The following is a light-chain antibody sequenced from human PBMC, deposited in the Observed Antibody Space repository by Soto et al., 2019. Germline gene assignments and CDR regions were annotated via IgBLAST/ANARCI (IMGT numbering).Light chain of an antibody. Sequence: EIVLTQSPGTLSLSPGERATLSCRASQSVSSSYLAWYQQKPGQAPRLLIYGASYRTTDIPDRFSGSGSGTDFTLTISRLEPEDFAFYYCHHPWTFGQGTKVAIK. V-gene: IGKV3-20*01. CDR3: HHPWT. CDR1: QSVSSSY. CDR2: GAS. J-gene: IGKJ1*01.